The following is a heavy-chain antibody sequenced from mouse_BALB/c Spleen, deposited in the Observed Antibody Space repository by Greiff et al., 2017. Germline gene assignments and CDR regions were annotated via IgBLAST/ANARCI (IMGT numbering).Heavy chain of an antibody. Sequence: VKLMESGPGLVAPSQSLSITCTVSGFSLTSYDISWIRQPPGKGLEWLGVIWTGGGTNYNSAFMSRLSISKDNSKSQVFLKMNSLQTDDTAIYYCVRRGDYYAMDYWGQGTSVTVSS. CDR3: VRRGDYYAMDY. CDR2: IWTGGGT. J-gene: IGHJ4*01. V-gene: IGHV2-9-2*01. CDR1: GFSLTSYD.